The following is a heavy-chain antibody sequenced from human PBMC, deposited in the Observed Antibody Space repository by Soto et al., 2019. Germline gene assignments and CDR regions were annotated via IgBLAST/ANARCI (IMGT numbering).Heavy chain of an antibody. CDR1: GFTFSNYW. D-gene: IGHD1-26*01. Sequence: EVQLVESGGGLVQPGGSLRLSCATSGFTFSNYWMHWVRQAPGKGLMWVARITPDGSYTSYADSVKGRFTISRDNAKNTLYLPINGLRAEDTAIYYCARDLIIVDPPGDDFDYWGQGTLVAVSS. CDR3: ARDLIIVDPPGDDFDY. CDR2: ITPDGSYT. V-gene: IGHV3-74*01. J-gene: IGHJ4*02.